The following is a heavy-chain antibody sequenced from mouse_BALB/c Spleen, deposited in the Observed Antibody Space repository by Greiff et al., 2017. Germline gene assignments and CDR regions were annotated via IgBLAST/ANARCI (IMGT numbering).Heavy chain of an antibody. Sequence: DVMLVESGGGLVKPGGSLKLSCAASGFTFSSYAMSWVRQSPEKRLEWVAEISSGGSYTYYPDTVTGRFTISRDNAKNTLYLEMSSLRSEDTAMYYCAREGTTVFDYWGQGTTLTVSS. J-gene: IGHJ2*01. V-gene: IGHV5-9-4*01. CDR1: GFTFSSYA. D-gene: IGHD1-1*01. CDR2: ISSGGSYT. CDR3: AREGTTVFDY.